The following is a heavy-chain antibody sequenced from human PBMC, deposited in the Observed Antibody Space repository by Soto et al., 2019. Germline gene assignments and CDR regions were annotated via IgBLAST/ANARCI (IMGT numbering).Heavy chain of an antibody. CDR1: GFTFTAYA. D-gene: IGHD3-10*01. Sequence: EVQLLESGGGFIQPGGSLRLSCAASGFTFTAYAMSWVRQAPGKGLEWVSAISARGDSTYYRHSVKGRFTISRDNSKYTLYLQMNRRRAEDTAVYYCAKESSVLWFGEVTCWGQGTLVTVS. V-gene: IGHV3-23*01. J-gene: IGHJ4*02. CDR2: ISARGDST. CDR3: AKESSVLWFGEVTC.